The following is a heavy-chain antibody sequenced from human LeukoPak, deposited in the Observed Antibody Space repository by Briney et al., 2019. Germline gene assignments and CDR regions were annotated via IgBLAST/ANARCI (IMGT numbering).Heavy chain of an antibody. CDR3: ARALYYDILTGYQTHTYYFDY. CDR1: RVTFSGYT. D-gene: IGHD3-9*01. V-gene: IGHV3-21*01. CDR2: ISSRSSDI. J-gene: IGHJ4*02. Sequence: GGSPRLSCTASRVTFSGYTMNWVRQAPGKGLEWVSSISSRSSDIYYAASVKGRFTISRDNARNSLYLQMSSLRAEDTAVYYCARALYYDILTGYQTHTYYFDYWGQGTLVTVSS.